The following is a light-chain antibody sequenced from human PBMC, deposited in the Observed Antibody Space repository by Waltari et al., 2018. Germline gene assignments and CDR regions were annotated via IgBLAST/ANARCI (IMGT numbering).Light chain of an antibody. V-gene: IGLV1-44*01. J-gene: IGLJ3*02. Sequence: QSVLTQPPPASGTPRQRVTIPCSGSSSNIGTNTVTRYQLVPGTAPKTVIFANYHRPSGVPDRFSASKSGTSASLVISGLQSEDEADYFCATWDDSLSGRVFGGGTKVTVL. CDR3: ATWDDSLSGRV. CDR1: SSNIGTNT. CDR2: ANY.